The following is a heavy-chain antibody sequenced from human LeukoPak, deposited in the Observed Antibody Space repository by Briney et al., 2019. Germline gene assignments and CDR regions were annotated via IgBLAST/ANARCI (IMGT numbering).Heavy chain of an antibody. CDR3: ARGTIVGATTLNY. CDR1: GFTFSSYG. CDR2: IWYDGSKK. D-gene: IGHD1-26*01. J-gene: IGHJ4*02. Sequence: PARSLRLSCAASGFTFSSYGMHWVRQAPGKGLEWVAVIWYDGSKKNYADSVKGRFTISRDNSKNTLYLQMNSLRAEDTAVYYCARGTIVGATTLNYWGQGALVTVSS. V-gene: IGHV3-33*01.